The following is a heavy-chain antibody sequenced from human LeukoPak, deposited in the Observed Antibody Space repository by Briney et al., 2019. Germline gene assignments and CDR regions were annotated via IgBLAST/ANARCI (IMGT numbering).Heavy chain of an antibody. J-gene: IGHJ4*02. CDR3: ASTSIAAAGTRPFDY. CDR2: IYHSGST. Sequence: PSETLSLTCSVSGGSINSYYWSWIRQPPGKGLEWIGYIYHSGSTYYNPSLKSRVTISVDRSKNQFSLKLSSVTAADTAVYYCASTSIAAAGTRPFDYWGQGTLVTVSS. D-gene: IGHD6-13*01. V-gene: IGHV4-59*12. CDR1: GGSINSYY.